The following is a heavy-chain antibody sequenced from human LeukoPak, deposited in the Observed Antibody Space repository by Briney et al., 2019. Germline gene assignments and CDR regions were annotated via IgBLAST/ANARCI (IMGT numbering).Heavy chain of an antibody. Sequence: GGSLRLSCAASGFTFSSYEMNWVRQAPGKGLEWVSYISSSGSTIYYADSVKGRFTISRDNAKNSLYLQMNSLRAEDTAVYYCAIDAYGSGSSDYWGQGTLVTVSS. V-gene: IGHV3-48*03. CDR3: AIDAYGSGSSDY. D-gene: IGHD3-10*01. CDR2: ISSSGSTI. J-gene: IGHJ4*02. CDR1: GFTFSSYE.